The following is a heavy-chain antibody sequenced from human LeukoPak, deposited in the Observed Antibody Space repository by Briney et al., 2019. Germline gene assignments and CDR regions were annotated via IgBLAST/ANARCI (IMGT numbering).Heavy chain of an antibody. Sequence: SVKVSCKASGGTFSRYAISWVRQAPGQGLEWMGGIIPIFGTANCAQKFQGRVTITADESSNTAYMELNSLRSEDTAIYYCARDAARYDTGAYYYLWWGQGTLVIVSS. CDR2: IIPIFGTA. D-gene: IGHD3-22*01. CDR1: GGTFSRYA. V-gene: IGHV1-69*13. J-gene: IGHJ4*02. CDR3: ARDAARYDTGAYYYLW.